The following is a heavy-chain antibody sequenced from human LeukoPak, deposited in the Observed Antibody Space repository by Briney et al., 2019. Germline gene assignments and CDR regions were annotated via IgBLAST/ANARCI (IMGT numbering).Heavy chain of an antibody. J-gene: IGHJ4*02. CDR1: GGTFSSYA. D-gene: IGHD3-3*01. CDR3: ARGRAYTIFGVVLGPYFDY. V-gene: IGHV1-69*05. Sequence: ASVKVSCKASGGTFSSYAISWVRQAPGQGLEWMGGIIPIFGTANYAQKFQGRVTITTDESTSTAYMELSSLRSEDTAVYYCARGRAYTIFGVVLGPYFDYWGQGTLVTVSS. CDR2: IIPIFGTA.